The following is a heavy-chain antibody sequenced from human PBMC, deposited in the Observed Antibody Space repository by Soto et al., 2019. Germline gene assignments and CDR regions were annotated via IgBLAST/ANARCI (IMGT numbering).Heavy chain of an antibody. CDR3: ARASKDIVVVVAAPANYYYYYMDV. D-gene: IGHD2-15*01. V-gene: IGHV1-8*01. CDR2: MNPNSGNT. Sequence: ASVKVSCKASGYTFTSYDINWVRQATGQGLEWMGWMNPNSGNTGYAQKFQGRVTMTRNTSISTAYMELSSLRSEDTAVYYCARASKDIVVVVAAPANYYYYYMDVWGKGTTVTVSS. CDR1: GYTFTSYD. J-gene: IGHJ6*03.